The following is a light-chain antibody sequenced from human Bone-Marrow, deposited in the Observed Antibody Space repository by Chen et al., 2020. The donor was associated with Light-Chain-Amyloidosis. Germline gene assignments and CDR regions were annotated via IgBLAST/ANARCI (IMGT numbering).Light chain of an antibody. CDR3: QSADSSGTYEVI. CDR2: RDT. J-gene: IGLJ2*01. CDR1: DLPTKY. Sequence: SYELPQPPSVSLSPRQTASITGSGDDLPTKYAYWYQQKPGQAPVLVIHRDTERPSGISERFSGSSSGTTATLTISGVQAEDEADYHCQSADSSGTYEVIFGGGTKLTVL. V-gene: IGLV3-25*03.